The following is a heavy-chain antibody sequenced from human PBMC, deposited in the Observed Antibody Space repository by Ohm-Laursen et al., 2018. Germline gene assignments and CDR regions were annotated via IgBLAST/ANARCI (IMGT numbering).Heavy chain of an antibody. V-gene: IGHV3-11*04. CDR1: GFTFSDYY. D-gene: IGHD3-10*01. J-gene: IGHJ5*02. Sequence: GSLRLSCSASGFTFSDYYMSWVRQAPGRGLEWVSEIGGDGGSPQYADSVKGRFTISRDNAKNSLYLQMNSLRAEDTAVYYCARSGFASAWHGGAWGQGTLVTVSS. CDR3: ARSGFASAWHGGA. CDR2: IGGDGGSP.